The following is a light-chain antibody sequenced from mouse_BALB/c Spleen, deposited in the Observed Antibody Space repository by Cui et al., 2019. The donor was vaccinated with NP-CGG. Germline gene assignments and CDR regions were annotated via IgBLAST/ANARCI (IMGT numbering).Light chain of an antibody. Sequence: QAVVTQESAPNTSPGETVTLTCRSNTGAVTTSNYANWVQEKPDHLFTGLIGGTNNRAPGVPARFSGSLIGDKAALTITGAQTEDEAIYFCALWYSNHWVFGGGTKLTVL. CDR1: TGAVTTSNY. CDR2: GTN. J-gene: IGLJ1*01. CDR3: ALWYSNHWV. V-gene: IGLV1*01.